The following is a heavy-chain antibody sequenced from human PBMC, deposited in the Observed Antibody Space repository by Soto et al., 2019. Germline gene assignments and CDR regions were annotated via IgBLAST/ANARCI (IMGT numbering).Heavy chain of an antibody. CDR3: AHRVLRTVFGLVTTTAIYFDF. Sequence: QITLNESGPTQVKPRQTLTLTCTFSGFSLTTSGVGVGWILQSPGKAPEWLALIYWDDDKRYSPSLKSRLTITKHTTKNQVVLTMADLDPADTATYYCAHRVLRTVFGLVTTTAIYFDFWGQGTPVAVSS. J-gene: IGHJ4*02. CDR1: GFSLTTSGVG. V-gene: IGHV2-5*02. D-gene: IGHD3-3*01. CDR2: IYWDDDK.